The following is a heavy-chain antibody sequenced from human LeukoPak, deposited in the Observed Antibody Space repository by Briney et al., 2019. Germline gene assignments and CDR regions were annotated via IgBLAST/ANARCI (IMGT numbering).Heavy chain of an antibody. CDR3: AKVSLNMVDDALDI. J-gene: IGHJ3*02. V-gene: IGHV3-49*03. D-gene: IGHD4/OR15-4a*01. CDR1: GFTFGTHT. CDR2: IRSSGTT. Sequence: PGGSLRLSCTTSGFTFGTHTMHWFRQAPGKGLQWIGFIRSSGTTQYAASAKGRFTISRDDSKNTLYLQMNSLRAEDTAMYYCAKVSLNMVDDALDIWGQGTMVSVSS.